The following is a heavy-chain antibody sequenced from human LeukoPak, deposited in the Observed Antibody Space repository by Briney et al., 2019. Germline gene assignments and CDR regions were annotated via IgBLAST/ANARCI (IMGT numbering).Heavy chain of an antibody. Sequence: SQPLTLTCAISGDSVPSNSAAWHWIRQSPSRGLEWLGRTYYRSKWYNDYAVSVKSRITSNPDTSKNQFPLQLNSVTPEDTAVYYCARVRAYYYYGMDVWGQGTTVTVSS. CDR3: ARVRAYYYYGMDV. CDR2: TYYRSKWYN. D-gene: IGHD4-17*01. V-gene: IGHV6-1*01. CDR1: GDSVPSNSAA. J-gene: IGHJ6*02.